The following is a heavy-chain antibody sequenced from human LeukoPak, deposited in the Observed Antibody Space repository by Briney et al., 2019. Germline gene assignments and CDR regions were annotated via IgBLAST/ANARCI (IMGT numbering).Heavy chain of an antibody. CDR3: ARGNWNDEGYYFDY. V-gene: IGHV4-59*08. Sequence: SETLSLTCTVSGGPISSYYWSWIRQPPGKGLEWIGYIYYSGSTNYNPSLKSRVTISVDTSKNQFSLKLSSVTAADTAVYYCARGNWNDEGYYFDYWGQGTLVTVSS. J-gene: IGHJ4*02. D-gene: IGHD1-1*01. CDR2: IYYSGST. CDR1: GGPISSYY.